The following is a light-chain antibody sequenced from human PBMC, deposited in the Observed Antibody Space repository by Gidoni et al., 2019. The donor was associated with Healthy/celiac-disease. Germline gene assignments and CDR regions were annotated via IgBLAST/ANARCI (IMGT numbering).Light chain of an antibody. J-gene: IGKJ2*01. V-gene: IGKV1-5*01. CDR2: DAS. CDR1: QIISSW. Sequence: DIQMTQSPSTLSASVGDRVTITCRASQIISSWLAWYQQKPGKAPKLLIYDASSLESGVPSMISGSGSGTEFTLTISSLQPDDFATYYCQHYNSSLYTFGQGTKLEIK. CDR3: QHYNSSLYT.